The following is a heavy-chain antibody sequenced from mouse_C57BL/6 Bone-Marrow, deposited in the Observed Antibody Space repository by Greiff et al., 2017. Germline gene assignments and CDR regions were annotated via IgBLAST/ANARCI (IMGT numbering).Heavy chain of an antibody. J-gene: IGHJ3*01. V-gene: IGHV1-82*01. CDR2: IYPGDGDT. CDR3: AREAYYSHLFAY. D-gene: IGHD2-12*01. CDR1: GYAFSSSW. Sequence: VKLMESGPELVKPGASVKISCKASGYAFSSSWMNWVKQRPGKGLEWIGRIYPGDGDTNYNGKFKGKATLTADKSSSTAYMQLSSLTSEDSAVYFCAREAYYSHLFAYWGQGTLVTVSA.